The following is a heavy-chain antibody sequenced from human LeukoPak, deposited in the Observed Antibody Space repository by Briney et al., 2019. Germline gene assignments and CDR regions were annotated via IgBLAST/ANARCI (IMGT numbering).Heavy chain of an antibody. J-gene: IGHJ4*02. D-gene: IGHD1-26*01. V-gene: IGHV3-23*01. Sequence: GGSLRLSSAASRLTFSNYAISWVREAPRKGLEWVSIISVSVTSTFYADSVKGRFTVSRDNSKNTLNVQMNSLRDEDTDIYYCAKMSFSGNIPAALEYWGQGILVAVSS. CDR2: ISVSVTST. CDR3: AKMSFSGNIPAALEY. CDR1: RLTFSNYA.